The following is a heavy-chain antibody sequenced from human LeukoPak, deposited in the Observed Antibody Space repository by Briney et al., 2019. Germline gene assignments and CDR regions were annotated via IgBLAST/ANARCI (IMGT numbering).Heavy chain of an antibody. V-gene: IGHV4-59*08. CDR3: ARHTGSIIWFDY. CDR2: IYYSGRI. Sequence: SETLSRTCTVSGGSISNYYWSWIRQPPGKGLEWIGYIYYSGRINYNPSLKSRVTISVDTSKNQFSLKLTSVTAADTAVYYCARHTGSIIWFDYWGQGALVTVSS. CDR1: GGSISNYY. J-gene: IGHJ5*01. D-gene: IGHD3-3*02.